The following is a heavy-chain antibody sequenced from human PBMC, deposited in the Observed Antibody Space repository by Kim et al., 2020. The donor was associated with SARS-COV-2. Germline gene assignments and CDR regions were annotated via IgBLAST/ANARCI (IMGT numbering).Heavy chain of an antibody. J-gene: IGHJ2*01. V-gene: IGHV4-38-2*02. Sequence: SETLSLTCTVSGYSISSGYYWGWIRQPPGKGLEWIGSIYHSGSTYYNPSLKSRVTISVDTSKNQFSLKLSSVTAADTAVYYCARGGSSGYSDWYFDLWGRGTLVTVSS. CDR2: IYHSGST. CDR3: ARGGSSGYSDWYFDL. D-gene: IGHD3-22*01. CDR1: GYSISSGYY.